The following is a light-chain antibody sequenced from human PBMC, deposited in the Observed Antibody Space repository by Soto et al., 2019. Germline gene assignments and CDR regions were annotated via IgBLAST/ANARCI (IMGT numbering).Light chain of an antibody. V-gene: IGKV3-15*01. CDR2: DAS. J-gene: IGKJ5*01. Sequence: VMTQSPATLSVSPGDRATLSCRASQSVSSDLAWYQQKPGQVPRLRIYDASTRATGIPARFSGSGSGTEFTLTISSLQSEDFAVYYCQQYNNWPLPTFGQGTRLEIK. CDR1: QSVSSD. CDR3: QQYNNWPLPT.